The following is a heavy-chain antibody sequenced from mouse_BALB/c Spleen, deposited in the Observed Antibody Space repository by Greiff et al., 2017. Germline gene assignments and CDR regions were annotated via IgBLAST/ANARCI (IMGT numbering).Heavy chain of an antibody. V-gene: IGHV1S81*02. Sequence: QVQLQQSGAELVKPGASVKLSCKASGYTFTSYYMYWVKQRPGQGLEWIGGINPSNGGTNFNEKFKSKATLTVDKSSSTAYMQLSSLTSEDSAVYYCTRLYYGSSYYFDYWGQGTTLTVSS. CDR1: GYTFTSYY. CDR3: TRLYYGSSYYFDY. J-gene: IGHJ2*01. D-gene: IGHD1-1*01. CDR2: INPSNGGT.